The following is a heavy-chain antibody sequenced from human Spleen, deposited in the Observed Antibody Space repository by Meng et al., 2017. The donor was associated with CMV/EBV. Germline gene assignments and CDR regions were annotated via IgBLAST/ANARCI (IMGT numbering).Heavy chain of an antibody. CDR2: INSGGGSTI. V-gene: IGHV3-48*04. Sequence: GESLKISCAASGFNFNRYNMNWIRQAPGKGLEWLSSINSGGGSTIYYADSVKGRFTISRDNAKNSLYLQVNSPRAEDTAVYYCARSETTDGMDVWGQGTTVTVSS. CDR1: GFNFNRYN. D-gene: IGHD4-17*01. J-gene: IGHJ6*02. CDR3: ARSETTDGMDV.